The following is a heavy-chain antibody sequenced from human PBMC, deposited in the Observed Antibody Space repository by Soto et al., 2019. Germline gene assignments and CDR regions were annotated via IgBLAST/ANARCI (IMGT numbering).Heavy chain of an antibody. Sequence: EVQLVESGGGLVKPGGSLRLSCAASGFTFSNAWMGWVRQAPGKGLEWVGRIKRKTDGGTTDYAAPVKGRFTISRDDSKNTLYLQMNSLKTEDTAVYYCTTAVIVATINGMDVWGQGTTVTVSS. V-gene: IGHV3-15*01. D-gene: IGHD5-12*01. CDR1: GFTFSNAW. J-gene: IGHJ6*02. CDR3: TTAVIVATINGMDV. CDR2: IKRKTDGGTT.